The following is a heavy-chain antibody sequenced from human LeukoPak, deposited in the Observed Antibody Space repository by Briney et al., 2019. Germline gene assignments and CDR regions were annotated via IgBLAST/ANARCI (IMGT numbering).Heavy chain of an antibody. J-gene: IGHJ4*01. CDR2: IGSDGDST. Sequence: GGSLRLSCSASGFTFSSLGMHWVRQAPGKGLEHVSAIGSDGDSTYYADSVKDRFTISRDNSKNALYLQMTSLRPEDSAVYYCVSPVFINYWGQGTLVTVSS. CDR3: VSPVFINY. CDR1: GFTFSSLG. V-gene: IGHV3-64D*06. D-gene: IGHD1-14*01.